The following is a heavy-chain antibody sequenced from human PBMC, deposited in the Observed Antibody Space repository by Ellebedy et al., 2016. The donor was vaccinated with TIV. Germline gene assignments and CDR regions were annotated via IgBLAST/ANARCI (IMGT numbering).Heavy chain of an antibody. CDR3: AREGAFDSGGYYELFDH. J-gene: IGHJ4*02. D-gene: IGHD3-22*01. CDR2: ITGSNGNT. V-gene: IGHV1-18*01. Sequence: ASVKVSXXASGYSFSNYTIGWVRQAPGQGLEWMGWITGSNGNTNYAQNLRGRVTMTTDTSTNTAYMELRGLRSDDTAVYYCAREGAFDSGGYYELFDHWGQGTLVTVSS. CDR1: GYSFSNYT.